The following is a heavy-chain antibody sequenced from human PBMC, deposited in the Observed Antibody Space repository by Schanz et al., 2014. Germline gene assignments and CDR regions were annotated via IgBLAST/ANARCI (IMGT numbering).Heavy chain of an antibody. D-gene: IGHD6-6*01. Sequence: QVQLQESGPGLVKPSETLSLTCTVSGDSISGYYWNWIRQPPGKGLEWIAYIYYSGSTSYKPSLKSRVTISGDTSKNQFSLKLSSVTAADTAVYYCARVGRSSSSPHGSSGDYWGQGTLVTVSS. J-gene: IGHJ4*02. V-gene: IGHV4-59*12. CDR3: ARVGRSSSSPHGSSGDY. CDR2: IYYSGST. CDR1: GDSISGYY.